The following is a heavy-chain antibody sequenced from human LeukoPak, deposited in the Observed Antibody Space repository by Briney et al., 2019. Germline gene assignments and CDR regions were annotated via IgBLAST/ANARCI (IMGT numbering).Heavy chain of an antibody. D-gene: IGHD6-19*01. V-gene: IGHV3-30*03. CDR2: ISYDGSNK. Sequence: GGSLRLSCAASGFTFSSYGMHWVRQAPGKGLEWVAVISYDGSNKYYADSVKGRFTISKDNANISLYLQMSSLRAEDTAVYYCARDAQWLVPEGYYFYMDVWGKGTTVTVSS. J-gene: IGHJ6*03. CDR3: ARDAQWLVPEGYYFYMDV. CDR1: GFTFSSYG.